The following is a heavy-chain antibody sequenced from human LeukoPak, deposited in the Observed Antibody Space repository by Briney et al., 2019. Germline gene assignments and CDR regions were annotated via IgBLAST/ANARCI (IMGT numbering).Heavy chain of an antibody. CDR2: ISYDGSNK. D-gene: IGHD2-21*02. J-gene: IGHJ4*02. CDR1: GFTFSSYA. V-gene: IGHV3-30-3*01. Sequence: GRSLRLSCAASGFTFSSYAMHWVRQAPGKGLEWVAVISYDGSNKYYADSVKGRFTTSRDNSKNTLYLQMNSLRAEDTAVYYCARASIVVVTAVLSFDYWGQGTLVTVSS. CDR3: ARASIVVVTAVLSFDY.